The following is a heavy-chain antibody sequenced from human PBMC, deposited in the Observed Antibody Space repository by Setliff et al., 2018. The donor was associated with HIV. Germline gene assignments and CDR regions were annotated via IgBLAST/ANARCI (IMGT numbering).Heavy chain of an antibody. CDR1: GGSISSGGYY. CDR3: VRERRRSPLSYGLDV. V-gene: IGHV4-31*03. Sequence: KPSETLSLTCTVSGGSISSGGYYWNWIRQYPVKGLEWIGHIYYNGRTLFNPVLGTRLNMSVDTSENQFSLHLNSVTAADTAVYYCVRERRRSPLSYGLDVWGQGTTVTVSS. J-gene: IGHJ6*02. CDR2: IYYNGRT.